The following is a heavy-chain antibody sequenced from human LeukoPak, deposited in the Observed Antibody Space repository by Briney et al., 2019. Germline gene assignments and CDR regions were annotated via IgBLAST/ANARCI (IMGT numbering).Heavy chain of an antibody. V-gene: IGHV3-23*01. CDR2: ISGSGGST. J-gene: IGHJ5*02. CDR1: GFTFSSYA. D-gene: IGHD3-22*01. CDR3: AKDTDYYDSSGYYYVYPLDP. Sequence: GGSLRLSCAASGFTFSSYAMSWVRQASGKGLEWVSAISGSGGSTYYADSVKGRFTISRDNSKNTLYLQMNSLRAEDTAVYYCAKDTDYYDSSGYYYVYPLDPWGQGTLVTVSS.